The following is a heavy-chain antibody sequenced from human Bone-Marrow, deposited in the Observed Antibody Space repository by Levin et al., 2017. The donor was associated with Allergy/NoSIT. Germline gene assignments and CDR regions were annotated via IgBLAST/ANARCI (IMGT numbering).Heavy chain of an antibody. CDR2: IKQDGTET. CDR3: AKIGVGLEY. Sequence: LSLTCAASGFSFSMYWMSWVRQAPGKGQEWVPNIKQDGTETYYVGSVKGRFTISRDNAKNSLYLQMNSLTVEDTAFYYCAKIGVGLEYWGQGTLVTVSS. V-gene: IGHV3-7*02. J-gene: IGHJ4*02. D-gene: IGHD1-26*01. CDR1: GFSFSMYW.